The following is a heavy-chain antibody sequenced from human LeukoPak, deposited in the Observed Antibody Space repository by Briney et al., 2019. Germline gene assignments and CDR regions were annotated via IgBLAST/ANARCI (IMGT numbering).Heavy chain of an antibody. CDR3: ARESPPQYSYDSSSYLGPMDAFDI. J-gene: IGHJ3*02. CDR2: ISWNCGSR. D-gene: IGHD3-22*01. V-gene: IGHV3-9*01. Sequence: GGSLRLSCAAPGFTFDDYAMHWVRQAPGKGLEWVSGISWNCGSRGYADSVKGRFTISRDNAKNSLYLQMNSLRAEDTAVYYCARESPPQYSYDSSSYLGPMDAFDIWGQGTMVTVSS. CDR1: GFTFDDYA.